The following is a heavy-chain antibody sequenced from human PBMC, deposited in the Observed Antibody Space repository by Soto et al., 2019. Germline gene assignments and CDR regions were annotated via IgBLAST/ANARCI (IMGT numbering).Heavy chain of an antibody. CDR2: INAGNGNT. D-gene: IGHD6-19*01. V-gene: IGHV1-3*01. Sequence: QVQLVQSGAEVKKPGASVKVSCKASGYTFTSYAMHWVRQAPGQRLEWMGWINAGNGNTKYSQKFQGRVTITRDTSASTAYMELSSLRSEDTAVYYCARGDPGPGAVAGTIDYWGQGTLVTVSS. CDR1: GYTFTSYA. CDR3: ARGDPGPGAVAGTIDY. J-gene: IGHJ4*02.